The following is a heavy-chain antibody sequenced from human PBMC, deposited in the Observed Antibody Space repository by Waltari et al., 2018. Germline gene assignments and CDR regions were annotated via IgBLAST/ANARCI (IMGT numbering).Heavy chain of an antibody. CDR2: INSVGSTT. Sequence: MHWVRQAPGKGLVWVSRINSVGSTTNYADSVKGRFTISRDNAKNTLYLQMNSLRAEDTAVYFCARRREYSGTYYAFDVWGQGTMVIVSS. V-gene: IGHV3-74*01. D-gene: IGHD3-10*01. CDR3: ARRREYSGTYYAFDV. J-gene: IGHJ3*01.